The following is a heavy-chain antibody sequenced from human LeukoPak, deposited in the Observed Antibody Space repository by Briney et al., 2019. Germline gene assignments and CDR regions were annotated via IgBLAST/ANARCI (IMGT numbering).Heavy chain of an antibody. Sequence: SETPSLTCAVYGGSFSGYYWSWIRQPPGKGLEWIGEINHSGSTNYNPSLKSRVTISVDTSKNQFSLKLSSVTAADTAVYYCAREMATGWFDPWGQGILVTVSS. CDR1: GGSFSGYY. CDR2: INHSGST. V-gene: IGHV4-34*01. D-gene: IGHD5-24*01. J-gene: IGHJ5*02. CDR3: AREMATGWFDP.